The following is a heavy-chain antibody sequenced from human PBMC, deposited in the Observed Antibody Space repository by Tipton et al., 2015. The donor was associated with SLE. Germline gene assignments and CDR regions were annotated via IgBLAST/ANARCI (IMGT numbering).Heavy chain of an antibody. D-gene: IGHD2-15*01. CDR1: GFIFSNYA. CDR2: ISGSADSP. CDR3: AKSRPAYCSGETCYVFDY. V-gene: IGHV3-23*01. J-gene: IGHJ4*02. Sequence: GSLRLSCAASGFIFSNYAMSWVRQSPVKGLEWVSGISGSADSPYYADSVKGRFTISRDNSKNTVYLQINGLRAGDAAVYYCAKSRPAYCSGETCYVFDYWGQGTLVTVSS.